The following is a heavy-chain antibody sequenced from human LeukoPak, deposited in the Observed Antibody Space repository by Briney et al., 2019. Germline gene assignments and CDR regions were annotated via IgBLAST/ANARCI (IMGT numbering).Heavy chain of an antibody. CDR2: IWYDGSKK. CDR1: GFIFSNYG. V-gene: IGHV3-33*01. J-gene: IGHJ4*02. D-gene: IGHD6-19*01. Sequence: GSLRLSCAASGFIFSNYGMHWVRQAPGRGLEWVAVIWYDGSKKYYADSVKGRFTISRDDSKNTLYLQMNSLRAEDTAVYYCARVYSSGWADFDYWGQGTLVTVSS. CDR3: ARVYSSGWADFDY.